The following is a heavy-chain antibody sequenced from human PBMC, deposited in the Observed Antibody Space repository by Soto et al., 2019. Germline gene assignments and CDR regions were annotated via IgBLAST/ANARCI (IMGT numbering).Heavy chain of an antibody. CDR3: ARDEIRFSWAYGMDV. Sequence: QVQLVESGGGVVQPGRSLRLSCAASGFTFSSYAMHWVRQAPGKGLEWVAVISYDGSNKYYADSVKGRFTISRDNFKNSINLQMNSLRAEDTAVYYCARDEIRFSWAYGMDVWGQGTTVTVSS. CDR2: ISYDGSNK. CDR1: GFTFSSYA. D-gene: IGHD3-3*01. V-gene: IGHV3-30-3*01. J-gene: IGHJ6*02.